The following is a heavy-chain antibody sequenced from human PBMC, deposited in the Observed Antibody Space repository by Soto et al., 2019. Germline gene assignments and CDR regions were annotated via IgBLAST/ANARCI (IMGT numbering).Heavy chain of an antibody. V-gene: IGHV4-30-4*01. J-gene: IGHJ6*02. D-gene: IGHD1-26*01. CDR1: GGSISSGDYY. CDR3: ARALIEGSQHYYYGMDV. Sequence: SETLSLTCTVSGGSISSGDYYWSWIRQPPGKGLEWSGYIYYSGSTYYNPSLKSRVTISVDTSKNQFSLKLSSVTAADTAVYYCARALIEGSQHYYYGMDVWGQGTTVTVSS. CDR2: IYYSGST.